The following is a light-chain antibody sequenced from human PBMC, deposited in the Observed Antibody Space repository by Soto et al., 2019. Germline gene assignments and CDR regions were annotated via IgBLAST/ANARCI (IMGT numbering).Light chain of an antibody. J-gene: IGLJ2*01. CDR1: SSNIGAGYD. CDR2: VNS. V-gene: IGLV1-40*01. Sequence: QSVLTQPPSASGTPGLRVTFSCSGSSSNIGAGYDVHWYRHLPGTAPQLLIYVNSNRPSGVSDRFSASKSGTSASLAITGLQADDEADYYCQSYDSGLSGHVVFGGGTKVTVL. CDR3: QSYDSGLSGHVV.